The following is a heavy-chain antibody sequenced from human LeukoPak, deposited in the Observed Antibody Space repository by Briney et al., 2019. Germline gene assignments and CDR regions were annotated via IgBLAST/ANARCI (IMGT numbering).Heavy chain of an antibody. CDR1: GFTVSSNY. J-gene: IGHJ6*03. D-gene: IGHD3-10*01. CDR2: IYSGGST. V-gene: IGHV3-53*01. Sequence: GGSVRLSCVASGFTVSSNYMSWVRQAPGKGLEWVSVIYSGGSTYYADSVKGRFTISRDNSKNTLYLQMNSLRAEDTAVYYCASGSGSYRTPYYYMDVWGTGTTVTVSS. CDR3: ASGSGSYRTPYYYMDV.